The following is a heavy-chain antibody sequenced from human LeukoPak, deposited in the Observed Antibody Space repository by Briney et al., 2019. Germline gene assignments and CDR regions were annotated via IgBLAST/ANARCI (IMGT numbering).Heavy chain of an antibody. CDR1: GFTVSSNY. V-gene: IGHV3-66*01. J-gene: IGHJ3*02. CDR2: IYSGGST. D-gene: IGHD3-22*01. CDR3: ARVRNYYDSSGYCDGAFDI. Sequence: GGSLRLSCAASGFTVSSNYMSWVRQAPGKGLEWVSVIYSGGSTYYADSVKGRFTISRDNSKNTLYLQMNSLRAEDTAVYYCARVRNYYDSSGYCDGAFDIWGQGTMVTVSS.